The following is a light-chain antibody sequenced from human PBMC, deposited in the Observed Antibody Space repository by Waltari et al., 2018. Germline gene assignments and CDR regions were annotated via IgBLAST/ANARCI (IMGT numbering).Light chain of an antibody. CDR1: QIVGTY. J-gene: IGKJ4*01. Sequence: EIVMTQSPATLSVSPGERATLSCRASQIVGTYLAWYQEKPGQGPRLLISGASIRATGIPARFSGSGSGTEFTLTISSLQSEDFAVYYCQQYNYWPLTFGGGTKVEIK. CDR3: QQYNYWPLT. CDR2: GAS. V-gene: IGKV3-15*01.